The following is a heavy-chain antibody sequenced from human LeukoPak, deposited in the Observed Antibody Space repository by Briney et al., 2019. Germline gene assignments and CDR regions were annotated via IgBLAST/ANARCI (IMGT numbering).Heavy chain of an antibody. D-gene: IGHD3-10*01. CDR1: GFTFSDYY. V-gene: IGHV3-11*05. CDR2: ISSSSSYT. Sequence: GGSLRLSCAASGFTFSDYYMSWIRQAPGKGLEWVSYISSSSSYTNYADSVKGRFTISRDNAKNSLYLQMNSLRAEDTAVYYCAKDLYEQGSPRVLRWFDPWGQGTLVTVSS. J-gene: IGHJ5*02. CDR3: AKDLYEQGSPRVLRWFDP.